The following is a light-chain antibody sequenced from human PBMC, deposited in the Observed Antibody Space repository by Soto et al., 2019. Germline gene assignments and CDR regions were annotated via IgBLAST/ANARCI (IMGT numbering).Light chain of an antibody. J-gene: IGKJ1*01. CDR3: QQYGSSGT. Sequence: PGEAATLSCRASQSVSGNYLAWYQQKPGQSPRLVIYDASSRATGIPDRFSGSGSGTDFTITISRLEPEDFAVYYCQQYGSSGTFGQGTKVDIK. CDR1: QSVSGNY. V-gene: IGKV3-20*01. CDR2: DAS.